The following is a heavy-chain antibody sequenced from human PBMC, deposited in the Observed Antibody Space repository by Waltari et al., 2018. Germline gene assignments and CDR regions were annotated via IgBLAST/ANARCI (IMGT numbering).Heavy chain of an antibody. CDR2: ISSSGSTI. CDR3: ARDGDYYDSSGYNDY. J-gene: IGHJ4*02. V-gene: IGHV3-48*04. CDR1: GFTFSSYW. Sequence: EVQLVESGGGLVQPGGSLRLSCAASGFTFSSYWMHWVRQAPGKGLEWVSYISSSGSTIYYADSVKGRFTISRDNAKNSLYLQMNSLRAEDTAVYYCARDGDYYDSSGYNDYWGQGTLVTVSS. D-gene: IGHD3-22*01.